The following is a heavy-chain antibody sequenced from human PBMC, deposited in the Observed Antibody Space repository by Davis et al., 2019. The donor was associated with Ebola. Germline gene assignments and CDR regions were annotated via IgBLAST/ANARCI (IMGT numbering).Heavy chain of an antibody. J-gene: IGHJ6*02. CDR1: GGTFGSYA. V-gene: IGHV1-69*13. Sequence: SVKVSCKASGGTFGSYAISWVRQAPGQGLEWMGGIIPIFGTANYAQKFQGRVTITADESTSTAYMELSSLRSEDTAVYYCARSVDYGDFIHYYGMDVWGQGTTVTVSS. CDR3: ARSVDYGDFIHYYGMDV. CDR2: IIPIFGTA. D-gene: IGHD4-17*01.